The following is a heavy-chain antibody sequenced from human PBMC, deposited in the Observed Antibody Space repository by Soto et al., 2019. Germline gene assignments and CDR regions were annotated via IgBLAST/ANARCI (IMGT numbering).Heavy chain of an antibody. V-gene: IGHV5-51*01. CDR3: ARHRLEYSSSSVSFGMDV. D-gene: IGHD6-6*01. CDR2: IYPGDSDT. Sequence: PGESLKSTCKVSGYSFTSYWIGWMRQMPGEGLEWMGIIYPGDSDTRYSPSFQGQVTISADKSISTAYLQWSSLKASDTAMYYCARHRLEYSSSSVSFGMDVWGQGTTVTVSS. J-gene: IGHJ6*02. CDR1: GYSFTSYW.